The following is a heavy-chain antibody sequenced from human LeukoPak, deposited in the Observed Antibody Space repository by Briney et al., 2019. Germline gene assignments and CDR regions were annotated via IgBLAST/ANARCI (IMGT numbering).Heavy chain of an antibody. V-gene: IGHV4-38-2*02. Sequence: SETLSLTCTVSGYYISSGYYWGWIRQPPGKGLEWIGSIYHSGSTYYNPSLKSRVTISVDTSKNQFSLKLSSVTAADTAVYYCARDWFGDFWSGYFAYWGQGTLVTVSS. CDR3: ARDWFGDFWSGYFAY. J-gene: IGHJ4*02. CDR1: GYYISSGYY. D-gene: IGHD3-3*01. CDR2: IYHSGST.